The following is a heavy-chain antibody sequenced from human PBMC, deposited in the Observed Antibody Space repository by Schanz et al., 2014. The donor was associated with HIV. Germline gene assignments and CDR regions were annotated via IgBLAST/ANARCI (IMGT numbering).Heavy chain of an antibody. J-gene: IGHJ3*02. D-gene: IGHD1-26*01. CDR3: AKDMGSGSYEAFDI. CDR1: GFTFGNYA. Sequence: EVQLVESGGGLVQPGRSLRLSCAGSGFTFGNYAMHWVRQAPGKGLEWVSGITWNSGSKGYADSVKGRFTISRDNAKNFLYLQMNSLRAEDTALYYCAKDMGSGSYEAFDIWGQGTMVTVSS. CDR2: ITWNSGSK. V-gene: IGHV3-9*01.